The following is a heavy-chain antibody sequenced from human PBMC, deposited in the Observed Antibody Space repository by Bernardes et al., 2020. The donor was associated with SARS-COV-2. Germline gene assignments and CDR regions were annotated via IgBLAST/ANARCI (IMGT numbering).Heavy chain of an antibody. CDR1: GFTFSSYT. Sequence: ESLSLSCAASGFTFSSYTLNWVRQAPGQGLEWISSLSTSSSYISYSDSVRGRFTISRDNAKNSVSLQMNSLRAEDTAAYYCARVDFSNLYYVDYWGQGTPVPVSS. D-gene: IGHD4-4*01. CDR2: LSTSSSYI. J-gene: IGHJ4*02. V-gene: IGHV3-21*06. CDR3: ARVDFSNLYYVDY.